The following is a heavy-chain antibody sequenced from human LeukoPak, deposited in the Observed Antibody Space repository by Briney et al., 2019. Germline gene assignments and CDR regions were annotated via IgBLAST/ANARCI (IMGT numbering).Heavy chain of an antibody. CDR2: IYYSGST. CDR1: GGSISSYY. CDR3: ARGRIAAAGKAVDY. J-gene: IGHJ4*02. V-gene: IGHV4-59*01. Sequence: KPSETLSLTCTVSGGSISSYYWSWIRQPPGKGLEWIGYIYYSGSTNYNPSLKSRVTISVDTSKNQFSLELSSVTAADTAVYYCARGRIAAAGKAVDYWGQGTLVTVSS. D-gene: IGHD6-13*01.